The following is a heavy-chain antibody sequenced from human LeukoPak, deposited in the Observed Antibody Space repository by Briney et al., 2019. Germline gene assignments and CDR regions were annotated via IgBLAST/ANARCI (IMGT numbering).Heavy chain of an antibody. J-gene: IGHJ6*02. Sequence: ASVKVSCKASGYTFTSYYMHWVRQAPGQGLEWMGIINPSGGSTSYAQKFQGRVTITADESTSTAYMELSSLRSEDTAVYYCARIVVVPAAHSPAYYYYGMDVWGQGTTVTVSS. D-gene: IGHD2-2*01. CDR2: INPSGGST. V-gene: IGHV1-46*01. CDR1: GYTFTSYY. CDR3: ARIVVVPAAHSPAYYYYGMDV.